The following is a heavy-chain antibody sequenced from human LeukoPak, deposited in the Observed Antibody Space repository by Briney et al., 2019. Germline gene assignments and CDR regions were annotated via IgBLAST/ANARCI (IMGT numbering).Heavy chain of an antibody. V-gene: IGHV1-8*01. D-gene: IGHD3-10*01. CDR2: MTPNSPNP. J-gene: IGHJ6*04. CDR1: GDTFTSYD. Sequence: GASVKVSCKASGDTFTSYDINGGRQATGQGGGCMGCMTPNSPNPGYAQKFQVSVTMTRNTSIRTAYMELSSLRSEDTAVYYCAILLWFGELMDVWGKGTTVTASS. CDR3: AILLWFGELMDV.